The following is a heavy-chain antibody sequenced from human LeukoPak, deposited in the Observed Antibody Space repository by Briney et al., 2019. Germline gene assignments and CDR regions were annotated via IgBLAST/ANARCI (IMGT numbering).Heavy chain of an antibody. J-gene: IGHJ4*02. V-gene: IGHV4-61*02. CDR3: ARSGSGGWYPFDY. D-gene: IGHD6-19*01. CDR2: IYTSGST. CDR1: GGSISSGGYY. Sequence: SQTLSLTCTVSGGSISSGGYYWSWIRQPAGKGLEWIGRIYTSGSTNYNPSLKSRVTMSVDTSKNQFSLKLSSVTAADTAVYYCARSGSGGWYPFDYWGQGTLVTVPS.